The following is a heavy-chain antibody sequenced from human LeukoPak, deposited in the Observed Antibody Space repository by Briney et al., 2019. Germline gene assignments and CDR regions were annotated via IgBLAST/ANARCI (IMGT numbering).Heavy chain of an antibody. J-gene: IGHJ6*02. CDR3: ARNPQWLSYSMDV. CDR2: INSDGSGG. D-gene: IGHD6-19*01. Sequence: GGSLRLSCAVSGFTFSGFWMSWSRQAPGKGLEWVASINSDGSGGYYADVVKGRFTISRDNAKSSLYLQMNSLRVEDTAVYYCARNPQWLSYSMDVWGQGTTVTVSS. V-gene: IGHV3-7*01. CDR1: GFTFSGFW.